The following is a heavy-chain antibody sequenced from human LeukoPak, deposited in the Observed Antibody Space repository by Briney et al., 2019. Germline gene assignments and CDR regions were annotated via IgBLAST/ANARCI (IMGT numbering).Heavy chain of an antibody. CDR1: GFTFSSYG. CDR2: ISSSSSTI. V-gene: IGHV3-48*04. Sequence: GGSLRLSCAASGFTFSSYGMTWVRQAPGKGLEWVSYISSSSSTIYYADSVKGRFSISRDNAKNSLYLQMNSLRAEDTAVYYCARDRNYDGSVYYEDDYFDYWGQGTLVTVSS. CDR3: ARDRNYDGSVYYEDDYFDY. D-gene: IGHD3-22*01. J-gene: IGHJ4*02.